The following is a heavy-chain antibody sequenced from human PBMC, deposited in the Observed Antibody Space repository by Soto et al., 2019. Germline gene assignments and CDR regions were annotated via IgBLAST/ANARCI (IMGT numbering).Heavy chain of an antibody. CDR1: GYTFTSYA. CDR2: INAGNGNT. V-gene: IGHV1-3*01. CDR3: ARGPGGPDGPGDY. Sequence: QVQLVQSGAEVKKPGASVKVSCKASGYTFTSYAMHWVRQAPGQRLEWMGWINAGNGNTKYSQKFKGRVTITRDTSASTAYMELSSLRSEDTAVYYCARGPGGPDGPGDYWGQGTLVTVYS. D-gene: IGHD2-15*01. J-gene: IGHJ4*02.